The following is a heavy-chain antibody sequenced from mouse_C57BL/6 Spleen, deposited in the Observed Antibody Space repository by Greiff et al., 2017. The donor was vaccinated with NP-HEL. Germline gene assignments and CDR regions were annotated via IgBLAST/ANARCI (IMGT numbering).Heavy chain of an antibody. V-gene: IGHV1-55*01. CDR3: ARRGALTGYAMDY. CDR2: IYPGSGST. Sequence: QVQLQQPGAELVKPGASVKMSCKASGYTFTSYWITWVKQRPGQGLEWIGDIYPGSGSTNYNEKFKSKATLTVDTSSSTAYMQLSSLTSEDSAVYYCARRGALTGYAMDYWGQGTSVTVSS. J-gene: IGHJ4*01. D-gene: IGHD4-1*01. CDR1: GYTFTSYW.